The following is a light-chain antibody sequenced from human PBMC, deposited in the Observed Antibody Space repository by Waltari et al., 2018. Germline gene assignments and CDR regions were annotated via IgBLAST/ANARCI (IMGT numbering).Light chain of an antibody. CDR2: RST. CDR3: AAWDDSLSGPV. Sequence: QSVLTQPPSASGTPGQRVTISCSGSSPNIGSNFVYWYQQLPGTAPKLLIYRSTQRPSGVPARFSGSKSGTSASLAISGLRSEDEADYYCAAWDDSLSGPVFGGGTKLTVL. V-gene: IGLV1-47*01. CDR1: SPNIGSNF. J-gene: IGLJ2*01.